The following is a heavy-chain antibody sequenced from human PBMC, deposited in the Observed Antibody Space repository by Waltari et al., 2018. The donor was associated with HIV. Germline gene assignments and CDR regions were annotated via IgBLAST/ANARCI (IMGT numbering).Heavy chain of an antibody. V-gene: IGHV1-3*01. CDR2: INAGNGNT. Sequence: QVQLVQSGAEVKKPGASVKVSCKASGYTFTSSAMHWVRQAPGQRLEWMGWINAGNGNTKYSQKFQGRVTITRDTSASTAYMELSSLRSEDTAVYYCARDYLPHTVPVRWYNWFDPWGQGTLVTDSS. D-gene: IGHD3-10*01. J-gene: IGHJ5*02. CDR3: ARDYLPHTVPVRWYNWFDP. CDR1: GYTFTSSA.